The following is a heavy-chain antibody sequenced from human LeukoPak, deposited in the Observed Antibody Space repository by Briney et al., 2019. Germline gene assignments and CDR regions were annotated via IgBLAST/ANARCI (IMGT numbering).Heavy chain of an antibody. D-gene: IGHD5-12*01. CDR1: GFTFSSYG. Sequence: GGSLRLSCTASGFTFSSYGMHWVRQAPGEGLEWVAVISYDESIKYYADPVKGRFTVSRDNSKNTLYLQMNSLRAEDTAVFYCAREDSGYDFGYWGQGALVTVSA. CDR2: ISYDESIK. CDR3: AREDSGYDFGY. J-gene: IGHJ4*02. V-gene: IGHV3-30*03.